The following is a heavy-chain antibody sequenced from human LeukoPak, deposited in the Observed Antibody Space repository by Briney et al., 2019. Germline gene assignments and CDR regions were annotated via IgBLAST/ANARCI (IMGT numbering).Heavy chain of an antibody. CDR1: GFAFSSCA. Sequence: GGSLRLSCAASGFAFSSCAMSWVRQAPGKGLEWVSTIRGSGGSAYFADSVKGRFTISRDNSKNTLYLQMTSLRAEDTAVYYCAKGGLSWQWLVQYFDYWGQGTLVTVSS. D-gene: IGHD6-19*01. CDR3: AKGGLSWQWLVQYFDY. J-gene: IGHJ4*02. CDR2: IRGSGGSA. V-gene: IGHV3-23*01.